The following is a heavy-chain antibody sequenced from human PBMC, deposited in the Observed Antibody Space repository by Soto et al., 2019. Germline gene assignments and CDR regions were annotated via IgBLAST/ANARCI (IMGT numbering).Heavy chain of an antibody. D-gene: IGHD3-22*01. Sequence: SVKVSCKASRGTLSSYAISWLRQAPGQGLEWMGGIIPIFGTANYAQKFQGRVTITADKSTSTAYMELSSLRSEDTAVYYCARAGGYYYDSSGYTYWGQGTLVTVSS. V-gene: IGHV1-69*06. J-gene: IGHJ4*02. CDR3: ARAGGYYYDSSGYTY. CDR1: RGTLSSYA. CDR2: IIPIFGTA.